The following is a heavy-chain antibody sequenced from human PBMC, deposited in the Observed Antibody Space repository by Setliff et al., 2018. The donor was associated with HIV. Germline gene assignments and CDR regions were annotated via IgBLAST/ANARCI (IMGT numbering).Heavy chain of an antibody. D-gene: IGHD6-6*01. CDR2: IHTGGST. Sequence: PSETLSLTCTVSGGSISSGSYYWSWIRQPAGKGLQWIGHIHTGGSTNYNPSLRGRVTISLDTSKNHFSLKLSSVTAADTAVYYCARSYRNSLFDAFDIWGQGTMVTVSS. J-gene: IGHJ3*02. V-gene: IGHV4-61*09. CDR3: ARSYRNSLFDAFDI. CDR1: GGSISSGSYY.